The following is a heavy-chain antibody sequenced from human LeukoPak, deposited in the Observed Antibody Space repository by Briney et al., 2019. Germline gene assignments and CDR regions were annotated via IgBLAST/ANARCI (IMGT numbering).Heavy chain of an antibody. D-gene: IGHD4-11*01. V-gene: IGHV3-33*01. CDR3: ARGPGDYDASDI. J-gene: IGHJ3*02. CDR2: IWYDGSNK. CDR1: GFTFSSYG. Sequence: PGRSLRLSCAASGFTFSSYGMHWVRQAPGKGLEWVAVIWYDGSNKYYADSVKGRFTISRDNSKNTLYLQMNSLRAEDTAVYYCARGPGDYDASDIWGQGTMVTVSS.